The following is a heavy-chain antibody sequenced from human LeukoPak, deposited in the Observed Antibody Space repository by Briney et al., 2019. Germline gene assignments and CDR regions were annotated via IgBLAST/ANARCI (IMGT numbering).Heavy chain of an antibody. V-gene: IGHV3-23*01. J-gene: IGHJ4*02. CDR1: GYTFSTYP. CDR3: AKERPQTTSFDY. D-gene: IGHD2/OR15-2a*01. CDR2: ISGSGGNT. Sequence: GGSLRLSCAASGYTFSTYPMNWVLQAPGKGLEWVSTISGSGGNTYYADSVKGRFTISRDNSKNTLYLQMNSLRAEDTAIYFCAKERPQTTSFDYWGQGTLVTVSS.